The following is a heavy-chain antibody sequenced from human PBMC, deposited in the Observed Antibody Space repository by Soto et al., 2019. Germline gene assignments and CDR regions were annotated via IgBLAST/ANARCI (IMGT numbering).Heavy chain of an antibody. CDR3: ARDPLRGDVTLNWFGA. CDR1: GGTLTTQG. CDR2: IVPVFGSP. D-gene: IGHD2-21*01. V-gene: IGHV1-69*06. Sequence: QVQLVQSGNEVKKPGSSVKISCKASGGTLTTQGIIWVRQATGQGLEWMGGIVPVFGSPKYAQKFQGRLTITADRPTHSVYMDLSSLTSEDTATYSCARDPLRGDVTLNWFGAWSQGTLVTVSS. J-gene: IGHJ5*02.